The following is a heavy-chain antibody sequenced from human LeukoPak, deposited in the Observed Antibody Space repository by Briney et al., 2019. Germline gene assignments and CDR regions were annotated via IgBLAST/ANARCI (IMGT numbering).Heavy chain of an antibody. CDR2: INAGNGNT. D-gene: IGHD6-13*01. Sequence: GASVTVSCTASGYTFTSYAMHWVRQAPGQRLEWMGWINAGNGNTKYSQKFQGRVTITRDTSASTAYMELSSLRSEDTAVYYCARSSLYSSSWPVIDYWGQGTLVTVSS. CDR3: ARSSLYSSSWPVIDY. CDR1: GYTFTSYA. J-gene: IGHJ4*02. V-gene: IGHV1-3*01.